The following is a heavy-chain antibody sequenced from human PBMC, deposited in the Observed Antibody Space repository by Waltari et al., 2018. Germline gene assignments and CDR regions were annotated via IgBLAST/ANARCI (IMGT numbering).Heavy chain of an antibody. D-gene: IGHD3-10*01. Sequence: EVQLVESGGALVQPGGYLTLSCAASGFTFSNSGLRWVRPAPGKGLEWVARIRASGGDLAYADSVEGRLIISRDNSKSTVYLQMNSLRVDDTAVYYCARSIFRGVTAPDYWGQGTLVTVSS. CDR2: IRASGGDL. J-gene: IGHJ4*02. CDR1: GFTFSNSG. V-gene: IGHV3-23*04. CDR3: ARSIFRGVTAPDY.